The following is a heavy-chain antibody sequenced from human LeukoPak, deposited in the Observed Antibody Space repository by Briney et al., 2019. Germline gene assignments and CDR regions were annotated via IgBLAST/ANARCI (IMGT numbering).Heavy chain of an antibody. V-gene: IGHV4-39*01. D-gene: IGHD5/OR15-5a*01. CDR1: GGSISSSSYY. CDR3: AGQYTVYDPFDQ. J-gene: IGHJ4*02. CDR2: MYHSGDT. Sequence: SEALSLTCTVSGGSISSSSYYWGWIRQPPGKGLEWVGSMYHSGDTYHNPALKSRVTISVDTSKNQFSLKLSSVTAADTAVYYCAGQYTVYDPFDQWGQGTLVTVSS.